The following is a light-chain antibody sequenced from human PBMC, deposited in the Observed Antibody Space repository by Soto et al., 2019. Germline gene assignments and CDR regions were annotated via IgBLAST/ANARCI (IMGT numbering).Light chain of an antibody. Sequence: VLPQSPDTLSLSPGDRVTLSCRASQSVRSTFLAWYQQKPGQAPRLLIYGASNRATGIPDRFSGSASGTDVTLTSSRLEPDDSAVYYCQQYQDSPMNTFGQGTKLEIK. V-gene: IGKV3-20*01. CDR2: GAS. CDR1: QSVRSTF. J-gene: IGKJ2*01. CDR3: QQYQDSPMNT.